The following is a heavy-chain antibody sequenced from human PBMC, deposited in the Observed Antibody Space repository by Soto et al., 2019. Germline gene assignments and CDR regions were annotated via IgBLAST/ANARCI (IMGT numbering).Heavy chain of an antibody. D-gene: IGHD5-18*01. CDR1: GGSVSSGNYY. Sequence: SETLSLTCTVSGGSVSSGNYYWSWIRQPPGKGLEWIGYLYYTGTTSYNPSLKSRVTMSVDTSKNQFSLRLNSVTAADTAVYYCVRDCPYFYGYRVAGHGVDSWGQGTLVTVSS. CDR2: LYYTGTT. CDR3: VRDCPYFYGYRVAGHGVDS. V-gene: IGHV4-61*01. J-gene: IGHJ4*02.